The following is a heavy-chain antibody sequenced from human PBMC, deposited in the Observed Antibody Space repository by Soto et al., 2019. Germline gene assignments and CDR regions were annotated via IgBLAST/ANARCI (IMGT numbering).Heavy chain of an antibody. CDR3: ARVRDYFRDYYYMDV. Sequence: SETLSLTCTVSGGSISSGGYYWSWIRQHPGKGLEWIGYIYYSGSTYYNPSLKSRVTISVDTSKNQFSLKLSSVTAADTAVYYCARVRDYFRDYYYMDVWGKGTTVTVSS. J-gene: IGHJ6*03. CDR1: GGSISSGGYY. CDR2: IYYSGST. V-gene: IGHV4-31*03. D-gene: IGHD3-10*01.